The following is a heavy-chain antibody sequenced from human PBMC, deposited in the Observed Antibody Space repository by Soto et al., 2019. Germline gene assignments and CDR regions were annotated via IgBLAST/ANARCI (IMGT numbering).Heavy chain of an antibody. J-gene: IGHJ5*02. CDR1: GFAFSSYA. Sequence: EVQLLESGGGLVQPGGSLRLSCAASGFAFSSYAMSWVRQSSGKGLEWVAAIGGDGASTYYADSVRGRFIISRDKSTDTPFLHTTRLRAEDTSVYYCTNDREGEWWCAQGRFDPWGEGCGVTVSS. V-gene: IGHV3-23*01. D-gene: IGHD2-15*01. CDR2: IGGDGAST. CDR3: TNDREGEWWCAQGRFDP.